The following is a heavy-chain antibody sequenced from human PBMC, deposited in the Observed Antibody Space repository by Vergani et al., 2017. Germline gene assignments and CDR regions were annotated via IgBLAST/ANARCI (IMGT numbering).Heavy chain of an antibody. CDR3: ARDRVAVATKGLTHYYYGMDV. J-gene: IGHJ6*02. Sequence: QVQLQESGPGLVKPSQTQSLTCTVSGGSISSGDYYWSWIRQPPGKGLEWIGYIYYSGSTYYNPSLKSRVNISVDTSKNQFSLKLSSVTAADTAVYYCARDRVAVATKGLTHYYYGMDVWGQGTTVTVSS. CDR2: IYYSGST. D-gene: IGHD6-19*01. V-gene: IGHV4-30-4*01. CDR1: GGSISSGDYY.